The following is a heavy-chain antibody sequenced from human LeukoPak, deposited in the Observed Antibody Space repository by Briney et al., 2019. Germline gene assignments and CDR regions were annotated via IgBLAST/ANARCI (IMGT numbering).Heavy chain of an antibody. Sequence: SETLSLTCSVSGDSISRSDSYWDWIRRPPGKGLEWIGTIYYSGRTYYSPSLKSRVTMSVDTPNNQFSLNLRSVTAADTAVYYCARRRYYDGSGYLEWGQGTLLSVSS. J-gene: IGHJ1*01. CDR2: IYYSGRT. CDR1: GDSISRSDSY. D-gene: IGHD3-22*01. V-gene: IGHV4-39*01. CDR3: ARRRYYDGSGYLE.